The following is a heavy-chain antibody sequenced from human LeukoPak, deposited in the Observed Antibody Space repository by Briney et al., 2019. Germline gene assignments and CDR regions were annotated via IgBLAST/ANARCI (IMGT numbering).Heavy chain of an antibody. J-gene: IGHJ4*02. CDR2: ISGSGGST. V-gene: IGHV3-23*01. CDR3: AKAERYCSSTSCPPWYFDY. CDR1: GGTFSSYA. Sequence: GGSLRLSCAASGGTFSSYAMSWVRQGPGKGLEWVSAISGSGGSTYYADSVKGRFTISRDNSKNTLYLQMNSLRAEDTAVYYCAKAERYCSSTSCPPWYFDYWGQGTLVTVSS. D-gene: IGHD2-2*01.